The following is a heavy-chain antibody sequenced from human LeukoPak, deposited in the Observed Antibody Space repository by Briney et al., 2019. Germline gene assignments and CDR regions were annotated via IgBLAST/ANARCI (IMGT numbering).Heavy chain of an antibody. CDR3: AKDRTGGDIVVVPAARYGMDV. CDR2: ISYDGSNK. CDR1: GFTFSSYG. D-gene: IGHD2-2*01. V-gene: IGHV3-30*18. J-gene: IGHJ6*02. Sequence: GRSLRLSCAASGFTFSSYGMHWVRQAPGKGLEWVAVISYDGSNKYYADSVKGRFTTSRDNSKNTLYLQMNSLRAEDTAVYYCAKDRTGGDIVVVPAARYGMDVWGQGTMVTVSS.